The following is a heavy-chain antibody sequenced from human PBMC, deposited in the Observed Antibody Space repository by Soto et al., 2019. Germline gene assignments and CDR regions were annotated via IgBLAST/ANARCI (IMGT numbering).Heavy chain of an antibody. J-gene: IGHJ4*02. D-gene: IGHD2-15*01. Sequence: EVQLLESGGGLVQPGGSLRLSCAASGFTFSSYAMGWVRQAPGKGLEWVSVIDGSGGDTSFADSVKGRFTISRDNSKNTLYLHMNSLRAEDTSRYYCAKERVAAAYVETSPFDFWGQGTQVTVSS. V-gene: IGHV3-23*01. CDR2: IDGSGGDT. CDR1: GFTFSSYA. CDR3: AKERVAAAYVETSPFDF.